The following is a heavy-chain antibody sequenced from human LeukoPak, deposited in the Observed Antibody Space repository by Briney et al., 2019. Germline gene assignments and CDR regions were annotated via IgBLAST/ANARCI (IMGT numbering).Heavy chain of an antibody. CDR3: AIEAYYYDSTRYYYYGMDV. J-gene: IGHJ6*02. V-gene: IGHV1-24*01. CDR2: FDPEDGET. D-gene: IGHD3-22*01. Sequence: ASVKVSCKVSGYTLTELSMQWVRQAPGKGLEWMGGFDPEDGETIYAQKFQGKVTMTEDTSTDTAYMELSSLGSEDTAVYYCAIEAYYYDSTRYYYYGMDVWGQGTTVTVSS. CDR1: GYTLTELS.